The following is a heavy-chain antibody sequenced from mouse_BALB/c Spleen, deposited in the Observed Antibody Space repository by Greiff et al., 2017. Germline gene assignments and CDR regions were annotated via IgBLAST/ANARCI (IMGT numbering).Heavy chain of an antibody. V-gene: IGHV5-6-3*01. D-gene: IGHD4-1*01. CDR1: GFTFSSYG. CDR3: ATVNCLYCYAMDY. Sequence: EVKLVESGGGLVQPGGSLKLSCAASGFTFSSYGMSWVRQTPDKRLELVATINSNGGSTYYPYSVKGRFTISRDKAKNNLYLQMSSLKSEDTAMYYCATVNCLYCYAMDYWGQGTSVTVSS. CDR2: INSNGGST. J-gene: IGHJ4*01.